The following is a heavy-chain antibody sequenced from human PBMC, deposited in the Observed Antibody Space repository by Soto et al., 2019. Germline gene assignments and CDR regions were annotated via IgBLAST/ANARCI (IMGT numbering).Heavy chain of an antibody. Sequence: SETLSLTCSVSGDYIHVGGYYWTWVRQRPGKGLEWMGYIYYTGKTYYNPSLESRLTMSVDRSKNQFSLRLTSVTAADTAVYFCGRDLTSNANCIDPWGQGTLVTVSS. D-gene: IGHD2-2*01. J-gene: IGHJ5*02. CDR3: GRDLTSNANCIDP. V-gene: IGHV4-30-4*01. CDR2: IYYTGKT. CDR1: GDYIHVGGYY.